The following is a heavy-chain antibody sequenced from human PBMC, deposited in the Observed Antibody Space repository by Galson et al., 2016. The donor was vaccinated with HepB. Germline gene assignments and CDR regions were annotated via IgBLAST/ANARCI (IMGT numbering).Heavy chain of an antibody. J-gene: IGHJ5*02. Sequence: CAISGDSVSSNSAAWNWIRQSPSRGLEWLGRTYYRAKWDNDYAVSVKSRITINPDKSKNQFSLQLNTVTPEDTVVYYCARSKNIVVVVAVTGFPDWFDPWGQGTLVTVSS. CDR3: ARSKNIVVVVAVTGFPDWFDP. V-gene: IGHV6-1*01. CDR2: TYYRAKWDN. CDR1: GDSVSSNSAA. D-gene: IGHD2-15*01.